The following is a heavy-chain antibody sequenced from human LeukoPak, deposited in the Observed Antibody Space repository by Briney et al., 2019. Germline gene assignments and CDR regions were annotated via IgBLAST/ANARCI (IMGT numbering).Heavy chain of an antibody. CDR3: ASGYCSGGRCYSLDY. J-gene: IGHJ4*02. V-gene: IGHV1-46*01. CDR2: INPSGGST. Sequence: VASVKVSCKASGYTFTSYYMHWVRQAPGQGLEWMGIINPSGGSTSYAQKFQGRVTMTRDTSTSTVYMELSSLRSEDTAVDYCASGYCSGGRCYSLDYWGQGTLVTVSS. CDR1: GYTFTSYY. D-gene: IGHD2-15*01.